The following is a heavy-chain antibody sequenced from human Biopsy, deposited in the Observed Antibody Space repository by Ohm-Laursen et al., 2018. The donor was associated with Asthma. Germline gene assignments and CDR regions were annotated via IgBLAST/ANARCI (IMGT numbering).Heavy chain of an antibody. J-gene: IGHJ4*02. CDR3: AKGEWELLEANFDY. Sequence: SLRLSCAASGFTFDDYAMHWVRQAPGKGLEWASGISWNSGSIGYADSVKGRFTISRDNAKNSLYLQMNSLRAEDTALYYCAKGEWELLEANFDYWGQGTLVAVSS. V-gene: IGHV3-9*01. D-gene: IGHD1-26*01. CDR1: GFTFDDYA. CDR2: ISWNSGSI.